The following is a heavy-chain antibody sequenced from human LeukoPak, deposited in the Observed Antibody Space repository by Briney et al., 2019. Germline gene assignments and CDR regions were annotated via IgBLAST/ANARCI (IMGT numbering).Heavy chain of an antibody. J-gene: IGHJ4*02. CDR2: ITSKTDGGST. Sequence: GGSLRLSCAASGFTFSSYSMNWVRQAPGKGLEWVGRITSKTDGGSTDLAAPVKGRFTISRDDSKNTLYLQMNSLRSEDTAVYYCSTGVGRYWSLGYWGQGTLVTVSS. D-gene: IGHD2-8*02. V-gene: IGHV3-15*01. CDR1: GFTFSSYS. CDR3: STGVGRYWSLGY.